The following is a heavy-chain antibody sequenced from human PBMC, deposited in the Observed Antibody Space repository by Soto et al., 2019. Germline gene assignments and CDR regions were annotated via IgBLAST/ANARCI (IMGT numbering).Heavy chain of an antibody. CDR2: ISSSGSTI. CDR3: ARDSFVSPYSSSWYFDY. V-gene: IGHV3-11*01. CDR1: GFTFSDYY. J-gene: IGHJ4*02. Sequence: NPGGSLRLSCAASGFTFSDYYMSWIRQAPGKGLEWVSYISSSGSTIYYADSVKGRFTISRDNAKNSLYLQMNSLRAEDTAVYYCARDSFVSPYSSSWYFDYWGQGTLVTVSS. D-gene: IGHD6-13*01.